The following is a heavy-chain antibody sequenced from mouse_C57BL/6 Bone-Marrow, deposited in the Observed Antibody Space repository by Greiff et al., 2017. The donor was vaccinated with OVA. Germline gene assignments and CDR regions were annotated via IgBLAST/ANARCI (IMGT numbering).Heavy chain of an antibody. CDR1: GYSITSGYY. CDR3: ARSSLRNDY. CDR2: ISYDGSN. V-gene: IGHV3-6*01. D-gene: IGHD6-1*01. J-gene: IGHJ2*01. Sequence: EVQVVESGPGLVKPSQSLSLTCSVTGYSITSGYYWNWIRQFPGNKLEWMGYISYDGSNNYNPSLKNRISITRDTSKNQFFLKLNSVTTEDTATYYCARSSLRNDYWGQGTTLTVSS.